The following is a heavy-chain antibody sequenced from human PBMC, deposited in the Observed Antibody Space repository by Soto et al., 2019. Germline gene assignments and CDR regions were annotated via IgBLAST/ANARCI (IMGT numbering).Heavy chain of an antibody. CDR1: GSTLTSYY. D-gene: IGHD3-22*01. Sequence: ASVKVSCKASGSTLTSYYIHWVRQAPGQGLEWMAVMHPTGSRTFYAQKFQGSVTTTGDTSTSTVYMELRSLKSEATDVYYCARDRAFYDRSGYDAFDMWGQGTGVTVSS. CDR3: ARDRAFYDRSGYDAFDM. V-gene: IGHV1-46*01. J-gene: IGHJ3*02. CDR2: MHPTGSRT.